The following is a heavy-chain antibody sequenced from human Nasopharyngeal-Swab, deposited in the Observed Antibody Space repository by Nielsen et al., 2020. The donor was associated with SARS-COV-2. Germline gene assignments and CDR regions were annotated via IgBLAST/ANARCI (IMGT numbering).Heavy chain of an antibody. D-gene: IGHD2-2*01. CDR2: TNPNSSGT. CDR3: ARERDGDIVVVPAAMRYYYYGMDV. Sequence: AAVKVSCKASGYTFTGYYMHWERQAPGQGLDWMGRTNPNSSGTNYAQKFQGRVTMTRDTSISTAYMELSRLRSDDTAVYYCARERDGDIVVVPAAMRYYYYGMDVWGQGTTVTVSS. CDR1: GYTFTGYY. J-gene: IGHJ6*02. V-gene: IGHV1-2*06.